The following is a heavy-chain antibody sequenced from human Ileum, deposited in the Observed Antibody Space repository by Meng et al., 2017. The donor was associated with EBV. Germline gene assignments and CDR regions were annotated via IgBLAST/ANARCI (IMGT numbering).Heavy chain of an antibody. CDR1: GYTFTRYP. CDR2: INTDNGET. J-gene: IGHJ4*02. Sequence: QVLLWTAGAEVKKPGASVKLSCKASGYTFTRYPIHWVRQAPGQRPEWMGWINTDNGETEFSQKFQGRVTITRDTSATTAYMELISLRSEDTAVYYCASRPGFNIGPFDFWGQGTLVTVSS. CDR3: ASRPGFNIGPFDF. D-gene: IGHD3/OR15-3a*01. V-gene: IGHV1-3*04.